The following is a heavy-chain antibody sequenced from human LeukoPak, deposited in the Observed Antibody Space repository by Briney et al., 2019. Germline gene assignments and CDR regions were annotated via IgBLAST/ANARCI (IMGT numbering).Heavy chain of an antibody. J-gene: IGHJ4*02. CDR2: IKQDGSAK. V-gene: IGHV3-7*01. Sequence: GSLKLSCAASGFTFRTHWISWFRPASGKGLEWVANIKQDGSAKYYVDSVKGRFTISRDNAKTSLYLQMNSLRDEDTAVYYCARDYPGQGIDYWGQGTLVTVSS. CDR3: ARDYPGQGIDY. D-gene: IGHD3-10*01. CDR1: GFTFRTHW.